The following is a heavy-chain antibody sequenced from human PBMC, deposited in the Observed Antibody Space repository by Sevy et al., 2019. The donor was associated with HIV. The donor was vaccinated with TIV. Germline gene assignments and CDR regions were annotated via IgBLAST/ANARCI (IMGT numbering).Heavy chain of an antibody. Sequence: SSVKVSCKASGYTFTGYYVHWLRQAPGQGLEWMGWINPKTGAKYFAKKFQDRVTMTTGTSITTAYMELSGLRFDDTAVYYCARMGDYFDTSGYYPLKYWGQGTLVTVSS. CDR3: ARMGDYFDTSGYYPLKY. J-gene: IGHJ4*02. D-gene: IGHD3-22*01. CDR2: INPKTGAK. V-gene: IGHV1-2*02. CDR1: GYTFTGYY.